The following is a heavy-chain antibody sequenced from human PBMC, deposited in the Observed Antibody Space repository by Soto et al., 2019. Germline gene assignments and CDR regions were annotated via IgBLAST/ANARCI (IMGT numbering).Heavy chain of an antibody. V-gene: IGHV4-30-2*01. D-gene: IGHD3-10*01. CDR3: ARGSRFGESPYYYYGMDV. J-gene: IGHJ6*02. Sequence: SETLSLTCAVSGGSISSGGYSWSWIRQPPGKGLEWIGYIYHSGSTYYNPSLKSRVTISVDRSKNQFSLKLSSVTAADTAVYYCARGSRFGESPYYYYGMDVWGQGTTVTVSS. CDR1: GGSISSGGYS. CDR2: IYHSGST.